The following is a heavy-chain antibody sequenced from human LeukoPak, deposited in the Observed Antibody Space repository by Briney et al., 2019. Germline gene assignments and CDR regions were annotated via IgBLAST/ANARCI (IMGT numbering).Heavy chain of an antibody. V-gene: IGHV3-30*14. D-gene: IGHD1-26*01. CDR2: VAYDGSSK. J-gene: IGHJ3*02. CDR1: GFTFSDYA. Sequence: PGGSLRLSCAASGFTFSDYALHWVRQAPGKGLEWVAFVAYDGSSKYYRDSVKGRFTISRDNSKNTLYLQMNSLRAGDTAVYYCARGGSYLSAFDIWGQGTMVTVSS. CDR3: ARGGSYLSAFDI.